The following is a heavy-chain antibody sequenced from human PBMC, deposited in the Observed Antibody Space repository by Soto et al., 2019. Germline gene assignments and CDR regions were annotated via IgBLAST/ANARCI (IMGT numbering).Heavy chain of an antibody. Sequence: QVQLVESGGGVVQPGRSLRLSCAASGFTFSSYGMHWVRQAPGKGLEWVAVIWYDGSNKYYADSVKGRFTISRDNSKNTLYMQMKSLRAEDTAVYYCARPSRRYCSGGSCYPDYWGQGTLVTVSS. V-gene: IGHV3-33*01. J-gene: IGHJ4*02. CDR3: ARPSRRYCSGGSCYPDY. CDR2: IWYDGSNK. CDR1: GFTFSSYG. D-gene: IGHD2-15*01.